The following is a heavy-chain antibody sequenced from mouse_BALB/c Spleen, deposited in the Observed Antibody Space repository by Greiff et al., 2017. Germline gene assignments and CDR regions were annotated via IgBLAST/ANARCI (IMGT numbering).Heavy chain of an antibody. CDR3: ARFDYYGSSYFDY. CDR1: GYSFTGYY. CDR2: ISCYNGAT. Sequence: LVKTGASVKISCKASGYSFTGYYMHWVKQSHGKSLEWIGYISCYNGATSYNQKFKGKATFTVDTSSSTAYMQFNSLTSEDSAVYYCARFDYYGSSYFDYWGQGTTLTVSS. V-gene: IGHV1S34*01. J-gene: IGHJ2*01. D-gene: IGHD1-1*01.